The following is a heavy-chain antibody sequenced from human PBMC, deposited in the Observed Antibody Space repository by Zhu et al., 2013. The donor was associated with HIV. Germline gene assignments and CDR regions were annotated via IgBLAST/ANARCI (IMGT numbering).Heavy chain of an antibody. V-gene: IGHV1-8*01. Sequence: QVQLVQSGAEVKKPGASVKVSCKASGYTFTSYDINWVRQATGQGLEWMGWMNPNSGNTGYAQKFQGRVTMTRNTSISTAYMELSSLRSEDTAVYYCARSHGSFGGWYSAEIDYVGQGTLVTVSS. CDR3: ARSHGSFGGWYSAEIDY. J-gene: IGHJ4*02. CDR1: GYTFTSYD. CDR2: MNPNSGNT. D-gene: IGHD6-19*01.